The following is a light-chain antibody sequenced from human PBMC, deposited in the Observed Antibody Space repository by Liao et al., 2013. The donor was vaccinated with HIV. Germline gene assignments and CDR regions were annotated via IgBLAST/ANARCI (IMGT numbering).Light chain of an antibody. CDR3: QVWDSNTPSVFGTFV. Sequence: SYELTQPPSVSVAPGKTARITCGGNNIGSKSVHWYQQKPGQAPVLVIYYDSDRPSGIPERFSGSNSGNTATLTIIGTQAMDEADYYCQVWDSNTPSVFGTFVFGTGTKVTV. CDR2: YDS. V-gene: IGLV3-21*01. CDR1: NIGSKS. J-gene: IGLJ1*01.